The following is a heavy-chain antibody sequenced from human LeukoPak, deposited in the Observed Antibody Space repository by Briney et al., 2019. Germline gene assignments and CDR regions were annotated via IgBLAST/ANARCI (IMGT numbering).Heavy chain of an antibody. CDR3: ARGGGFGEPNDAFDI. D-gene: IGHD3-10*01. CDR1: GGSISSYY. V-gene: IGHV4-59*01. CDR2: IYYSGST. Sequence: SETLSLTCTVSGGSISSYYWSWIRQPPGKGLEWIGYIYYSGSTNYNPSLKSRVTISVDTSKNQFSLKLSSVTAADTAVYYCARGGGFGEPNDAFDIWGQGTMVTVSS. J-gene: IGHJ3*02.